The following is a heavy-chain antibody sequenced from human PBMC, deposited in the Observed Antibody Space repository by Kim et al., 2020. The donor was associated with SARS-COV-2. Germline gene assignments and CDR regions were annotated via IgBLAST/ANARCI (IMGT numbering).Heavy chain of an antibody. Sequence: SETLSLTCTVSGGSISSGGYYWSWIRQHPGKGLEWIGYIYYSGSTYYNPSLKSRVTISVDTSKNQFSLKLSSVTAADTAVYYCARGREVGAIRLDAFDIWGQGTMVTVSS. V-gene: IGHV4-31*03. CDR1: GGSISSGGYY. J-gene: IGHJ3*02. CDR2: IYYSGST. D-gene: IGHD1-26*01. CDR3: ARGREVGAIRLDAFDI.